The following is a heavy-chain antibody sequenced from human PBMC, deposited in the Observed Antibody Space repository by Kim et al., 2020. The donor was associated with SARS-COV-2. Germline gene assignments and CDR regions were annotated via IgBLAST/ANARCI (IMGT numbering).Heavy chain of an antibody. D-gene: IGHD3-10*01. Sequence: GGSLRLSCATSGFAFSDSPLHWVRQSPGTGLEWVALISSDGTQKNYANSVRGRFTISRDISKRTLFLQMNSLRPEDTAVYYCATDWAAFSSGTYVFDFWGRGTLVTGTS. CDR3: ATDWAAFSSGTYVFDF. J-gene: IGHJ4*02. CDR2: ISSDGTQK. V-gene: IGHV3-30*04. CDR1: GFAFSDSP.